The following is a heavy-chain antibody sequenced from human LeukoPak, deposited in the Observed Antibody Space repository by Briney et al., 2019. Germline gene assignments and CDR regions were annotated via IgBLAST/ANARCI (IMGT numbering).Heavy chain of an antibody. D-gene: IGHD6-6*01. J-gene: IGHJ4*02. V-gene: IGHV1-2*02. CDR1: GYTFTGYY. CDR3: ARVPSSSRPIYFDY. Sequence: ASVKVSCKASGYTFTGYYMHWVRQAPGQGLEWMGWINPNSGGTNYAQKFKGRVTMTRDTSISTAYMELSRLRSDDTAVYYCARVPSSSRPIYFDYWGQGTPVTVSS. CDR2: INPNSGGT.